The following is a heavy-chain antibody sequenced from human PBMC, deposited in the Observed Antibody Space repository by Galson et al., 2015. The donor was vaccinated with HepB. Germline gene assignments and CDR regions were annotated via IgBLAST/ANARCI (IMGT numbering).Heavy chain of an antibody. V-gene: IGHV1-69*02. J-gene: IGHJ4*02. CDR2: IIPVLDIT. Sequence: SGGAFDKYNFNWVRQAPGQGLEWMGKIIPVLDITKYAQKFQGRVTITADTSTSTAYMELSSLRSDDTALYYCARSHYYDSSPFDSWGQGTLVTVSS. D-gene: IGHD3-22*01. CDR1: GGAFDKYN. CDR3: ARSHYYDSSPFDS.